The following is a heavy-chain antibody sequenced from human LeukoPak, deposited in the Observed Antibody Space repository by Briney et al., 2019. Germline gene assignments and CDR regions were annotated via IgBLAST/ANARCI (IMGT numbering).Heavy chain of an antibody. J-gene: IGHJ5*02. CDR3: ARLHCSSTGCSVHWFDP. V-gene: IGHV1-18*01. CDR2: ISAYNGNT. Sequence: ASVKVSCKASGYTFTSYGISWVRQAPGQGLEWMGWISAYNGNTNYAQKLQGRVTMTTDTSTSTAYMELRSLRSDDTAVYYCARLHCSSTGCSVHWFDPWGQGTLVTVSS. CDR1: GYTFTSYG. D-gene: IGHD2-2*01.